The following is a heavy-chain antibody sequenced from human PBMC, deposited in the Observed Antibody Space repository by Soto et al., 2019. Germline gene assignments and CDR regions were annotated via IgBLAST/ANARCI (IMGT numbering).Heavy chain of an antibody. D-gene: IGHD1-1*01. V-gene: IGHV1-18*01. Sequence: QVQLVQSGAEVKKPGASVKVSCKASGYTFNNYGISWVRQAPGQGLEWMGWISAYNANRNYAQTVQCRVTMTTDTSTSTAYMELRSLRSDDTAVYYGARDSKFYNVNFDCWGQGTLVTVSS. J-gene: IGHJ4*02. CDR3: ARDSKFYNVNFDC. CDR2: ISAYNANR. CDR1: GYTFNNYG.